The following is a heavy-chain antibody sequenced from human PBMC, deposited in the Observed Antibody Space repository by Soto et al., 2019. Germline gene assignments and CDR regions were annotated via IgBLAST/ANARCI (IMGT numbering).Heavy chain of an antibody. CDR3: ASQPGHFCSTTCFGFDSVDV. J-gene: IGHJ6*02. D-gene: IGHD2-2*01. CDR1: GGSISSSSYS. CDR2: IYYSGST. Sequence: QLQLQESGPRLVKPSETLSLTCSVSGGSISSSSYSWGWIRQPPGKGLEWIGTIYYSGSTHHNPSLEGRFAISADTTNTLSSLGLSSVTAAATTVYSGASQPGHFCSTTCFGFDSVDVWGQGTTVTVSS. V-gene: IGHV4-39*01.